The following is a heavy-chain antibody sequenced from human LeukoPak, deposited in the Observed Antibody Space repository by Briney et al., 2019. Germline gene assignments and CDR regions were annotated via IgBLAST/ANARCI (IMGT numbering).Heavy chain of an antibody. CDR3: ARVRDFWSNGWFDP. V-gene: IGHV3-11*01. Sequence: PGGSLRLSCAASGFTFSDYYMSWIRQAPGKGLEWVSYISSSGSTIYFAHPVKGLFTISSDNPKNSLYLQMNSLRAEDTAVYYCARVRDFWSNGWFDPWGQGTLVTVSS. J-gene: IGHJ5*02. CDR2: ISSSGSTI. CDR1: GFTFSDYY. D-gene: IGHD3-3*01.